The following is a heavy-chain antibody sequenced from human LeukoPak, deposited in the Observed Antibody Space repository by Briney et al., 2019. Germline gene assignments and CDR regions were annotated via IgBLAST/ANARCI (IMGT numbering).Heavy chain of an antibody. Sequence: GASVKVSCKASGYTFTGYYMHWVRQAPGQGLEWMGWINPNSGGTNYAQKFQGRVTMTRDTSISTAYMELSRLRSDDTAVYYCARGYYYDSSGYPPDYWGQGTLVTVSS. CDR3: ARGYYYDSSGYPPDY. CDR1: GYTFTGYY. J-gene: IGHJ4*02. D-gene: IGHD3-22*01. V-gene: IGHV1-2*02. CDR2: INPNSGGT.